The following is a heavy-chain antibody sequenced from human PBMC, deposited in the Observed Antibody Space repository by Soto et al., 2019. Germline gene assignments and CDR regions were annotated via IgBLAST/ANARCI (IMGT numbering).Heavy chain of an antibody. Sequence: EVQLLESGGGLVQPGGSLRLSCAASGFPFSTYAMTWVRQAPGKGLEWVSAISGRGGSTYYADSVKGRFTISRDKSKNTLFLQMNSLRAEDTAVYYCAKNWDTTFSSSSHWGQGTLVTVSS. V-gene: IGHV3-23*01. D-gene: IGHD6-6*01. CDR1: GFPFSTYA. CDR2: ISGRGGST. CDR3: AKNWDTTFSSSSH. J-gene: IGHJ4*02.